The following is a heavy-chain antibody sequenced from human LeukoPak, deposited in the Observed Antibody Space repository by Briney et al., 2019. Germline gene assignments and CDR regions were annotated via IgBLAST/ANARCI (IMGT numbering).Heavy chain of an antibody. J-gene: IGHJ4*02. V-gene: IGHV3-48*03. CDR2: ISSSGSTI. CDR1: GFTFSSYE. D-gene: IGHD6-13*01. Sequence: PGGSLRLSCAASGFTFSSYEMNWVRQAPGKGLEWVSYISSSGSTIYYADSVKGRFTISRDNAKNSLYLQINSLRAEDTAVYYCARGRIAAADSYWGQGTLVTVSP. CDR3: ARGRIAAADSY.